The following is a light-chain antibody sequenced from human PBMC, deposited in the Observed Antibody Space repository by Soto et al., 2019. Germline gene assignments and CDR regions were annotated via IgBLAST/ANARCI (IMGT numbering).Light chain of an antibody. CDR2: DAS. Sequence: DIQMAQSPSTLSASVGDTVIISCRASENIYTWVAWYQQKTGEAPKLLIHDASSLEIGVPSRFSGSGSGTEFTLTISSLQPDDFATYYCQHCNTYSNSFGQGTKLEIK. V-gene: IGKV1-5*01. J-gene: IGKJ2*01. CDR3: QHCNTYSNS. CDR1: ENIYTW.